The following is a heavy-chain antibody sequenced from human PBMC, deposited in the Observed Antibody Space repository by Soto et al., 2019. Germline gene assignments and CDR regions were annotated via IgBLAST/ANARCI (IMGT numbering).Heavy chain of an antibody. CDR2: ISYDGSNK. V-gene: IGHV3-30-3*01. CDR1: GFTFSSYA. CDR3: ARESWFGELFPPNYGMDV. J-gene: IGHJ6*02. D-gene: IGHD3-10*01. Sequence: GGSLRLSCAASGFTFSSYAMHWVRQAPGKGLEWVAVISYDGSNKYYADSVKGRFTISRDNSKNTLYLQMNSLRAEDTAVYYCARESWFGELFPPNYGMDVWGQGTTVTVSS.